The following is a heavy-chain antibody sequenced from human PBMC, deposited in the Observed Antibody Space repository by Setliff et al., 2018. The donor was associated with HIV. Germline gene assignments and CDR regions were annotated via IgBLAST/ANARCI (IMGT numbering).Heavy chain of an antibody. CDR2: IYNSAST. V-gene: IGHV4-4*09. Sequence: KPSETLSLTCTVSGDSISTDYWTWIRQPPGKGLEWIGYIYNSASTSYDPSLKSRVTISVDTSKNQFSLKLSSVTAADTAVYYCAREAPDDYFDHWGPGTLVTVSS. CDR1: GDSISTDY. CDR3: AREAPDDYFDH. J-gene: IGHJ4*02.